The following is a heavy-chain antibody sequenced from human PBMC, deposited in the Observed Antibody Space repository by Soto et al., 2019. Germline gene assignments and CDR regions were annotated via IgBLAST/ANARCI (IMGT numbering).Heavy chain of an antibody. CDR2: ISGSGGST. J-gene: IGHJ3*02. Sequence: GSLRLSCAASGFTFSSYAMSWVRQAPGKGLEWVSAISGSGGSTYYADSVKGRFTISRDNSKNTLYLQMNSLRAEDTAVYYCAKGLFGSSTSCSPLGAFEMWGKGTRVT. CDR3: AKGLFGSSTSCSPLGAFEM. V-gene: IGHV3-23*01. CDR1: GFTFSSYA. D-gene: IGHD2-2*01.